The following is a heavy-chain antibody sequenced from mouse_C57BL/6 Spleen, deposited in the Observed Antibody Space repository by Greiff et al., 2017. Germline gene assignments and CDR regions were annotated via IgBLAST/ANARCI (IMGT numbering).Heavy chain of an antibody. J-gene: IGHJ4*01. V-gene: IGHV1-15*01. CDR2: IDPATGGT. CDR3: TSRCSNYDDYAMDY. D-gene: IGHD2-5*01. CDR1: GYTFTDYE. Sequence: VQLQQSGAELVRPGASVTLSCKASGYTFTDYEMHWVKQTPVHGLEWIGAIDPATGGTAYNQKFKGKAILTADKSSSTAYMELRSLTSEDSAVYYCTSRCSNYDDYAMDYWGQGTSVTVSS.